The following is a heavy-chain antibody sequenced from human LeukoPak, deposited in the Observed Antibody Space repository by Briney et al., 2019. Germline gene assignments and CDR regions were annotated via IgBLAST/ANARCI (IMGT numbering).Heavy chain of an antibody. J-gene: IGHJ3*02. CDR3: AREALLRWLQLGDAFDI. CDR2: ISTSSSYI. CDR1: GFTFSSYG. D-gene: IGHD5-24*01. Sequence: GGPLRLSCAASGFTFSSYGMNWVRQAPGKGLEWVSSISTSSSYIYYADSMKGRFTISRDNARNSLYLQMNSLRAEDTAVYYCAREALLRWLQLGDAFDIWGQGTMVTVSS. V-gene: IGHV3-21*06.